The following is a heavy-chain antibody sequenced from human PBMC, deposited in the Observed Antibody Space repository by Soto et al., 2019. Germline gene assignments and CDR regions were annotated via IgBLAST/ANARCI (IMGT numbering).Heavy chain of an antibody. Sequence: QVQLVESGGGVVQPGRSLRLSCAASGFTFSSYGMHWVRQAPGKGLEWVAVIWYDGSNKYYADSVKGRFTISRDNSKNTLYLQMNSLRAEDTAVYYCARDSRLYYYGMDVWGQGTTVTVSS. CDR3: ARDSRLYYYGMDV. V-gene: IGHV3-33*01. CDR1: GFTFSSYG. CDR2: IWYDGSNK. J-gene: IGHJ6*02.